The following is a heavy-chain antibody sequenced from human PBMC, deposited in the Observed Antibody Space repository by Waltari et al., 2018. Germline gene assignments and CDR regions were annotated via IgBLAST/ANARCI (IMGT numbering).Heavy chain of an antibody. J-gene: IGHJ5*02. CDR3: ARRGDFWSGRLRSNWFDP. V-gene: IGHV4-34*01. Sequence: QVQLQQWGAGLLKPSETLSLTCAVYGGSFSGYYWSWIRQPPGKGLEWIGEINHSGSTNYNPSLKRRVTISVDTSKNQFSLKLSSVTAADTAVYYCARRGDFWSGRLRSNWFDPWGQGTLVTVSS. D-gene: IGHD3-3*01. CDR2: INHSGST. CDR1: GGSFSGYY.